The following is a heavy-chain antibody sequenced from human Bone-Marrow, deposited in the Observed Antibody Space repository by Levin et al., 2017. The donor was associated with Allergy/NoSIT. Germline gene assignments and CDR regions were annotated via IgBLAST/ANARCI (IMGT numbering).Heavy chain of an antibody. CDR3: ARDLSTKYSIDY. D-gene: IGHD2-15*01. Sequence: GESLKISCAASGFTFGSYAIHWVRQAPGKGLEWVAFISYDGVTKYYADSVKGRFTISRDNSKNTLSLQMNSLRPEDTALYYCARDLSTKYSIDYWGQGTLVTVSS. J-gene: IGHJ4*02. CDR1: GFTFGSYA. CDR2: ISYDGVTK. V-gene: IGHV3-30-3*01.